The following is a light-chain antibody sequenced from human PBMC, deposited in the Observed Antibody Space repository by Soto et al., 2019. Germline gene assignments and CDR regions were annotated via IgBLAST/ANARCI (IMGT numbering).Light chain of an antibody. Sequence: DIQMTQSHSTLSASVGDRVTITCRASQRISNWLAWYQQNPGKAHKLLIYDASSLESGVPSRFSGSGSGTEFTLTISSLQPDDFATYYCQQYNSDMYSFGQGTKLSIK. V-gene: IGKV1-5*01. CDR1: QRISNW. CDR2: DAS. CDR3: QQYNSDMYS. J-gene: IGKJ2*01.